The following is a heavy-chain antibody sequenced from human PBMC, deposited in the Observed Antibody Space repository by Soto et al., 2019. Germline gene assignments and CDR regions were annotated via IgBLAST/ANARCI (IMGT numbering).Heavy chain of an antibody. J-gene: IGHJ6*02. CDR2: ISYDGNNK. V-gene: IGHV3-30-3*01. Sequence: QVQLVESGGGVVQPGRSLRLSCAASGFTLSIYVMHWVRQAPGKGLEWVAVISYDGNNKNYADYVKGRFTISRDNSKNTLYLQMNSLRAEDTAVYYCARADAYYGMDVWGQGTTVTVSS. CDR3: ARADAYYGMDV. CDR1: GFTLSIYV.